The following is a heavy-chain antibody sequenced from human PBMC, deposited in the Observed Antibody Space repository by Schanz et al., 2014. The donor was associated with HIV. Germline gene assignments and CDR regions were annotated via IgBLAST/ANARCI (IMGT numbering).Heavy chain of an antibody. J-gene: IGHJ6*02. CDR2: IIPIFGTP. CDR3: ARGALGLAAAGSYYFYYGMDV. CDR1: GYTFTGYY. Sequence: QVQLVQSGAEVKKPGASVKVSCKASGYTFTGYYMHWVRQAPGQGLEWMGWIIPIFGTPNYAQMLQGRVTITADKSTSAAYMELSSLRSEDTAVYYCARGALGLAAAGSYYFYYGMDVWGQGTLVTVSS. D-gene: IGHD6-13*01. V-gene: IGHV1-69*06.